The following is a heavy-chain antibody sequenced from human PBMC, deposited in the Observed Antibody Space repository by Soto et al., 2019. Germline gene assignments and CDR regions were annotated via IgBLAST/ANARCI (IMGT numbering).Heavy chain of an antibody. Sequence: QGQLQQSGPGLVKPSQTLSLTCAISGDSVSSDITSWNWIRQSPSRGLEWLGRTYYRSKWFHDYAASVKSRITTNPDTSKIQFSLELNSMTPEDTAVYYCARGNALDVWGQGTVVTVSS. CDR2: TYYRSKWFH. D-gene: IGHD3-10*01. J-gene: IGHJ3*01. CDR1: GDSVSSDITS. V-gene: IGHV6-1*01. CDR3: ARGNALDV.